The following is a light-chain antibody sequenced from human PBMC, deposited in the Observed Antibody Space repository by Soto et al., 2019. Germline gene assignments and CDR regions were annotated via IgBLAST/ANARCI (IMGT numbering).Light chain of an antibody. Sequence: QSVLTQPASVSGSPGQSITISCTGTSSDVGGYNYVSWYQQHPGKAPKLMIYDVSNRPSGVSNRFSGSKSGNTASLTISGLQAEDEADYYCSSYRSSSKRVFGTGTEVTVL. CDR1: SSDVGGYNY. CDR3: SSYRSSSKRV. V-gene: IGLV2-14*03. J-gene: IGLJ1*01. CDR2: DVS.